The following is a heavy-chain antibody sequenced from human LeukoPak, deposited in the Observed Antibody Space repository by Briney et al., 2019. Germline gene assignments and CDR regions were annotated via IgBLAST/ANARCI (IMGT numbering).Heavy chain of an antibody. D-gene: IGHD2-21*02. CDR1: GFTFSSYS. J-gene: IGHJ6*02. CDR3: AREYCGGDCYSYYYYYGMDV. Sequence: GGSLRLSCAASGFTFSSYSMNWVRQAPGKGLEWVSSISSSSSYIYYADSVKGRFTISRDNAKNSLYLQMNSLRAEDTAVYYCAREYCGGDCYSYYYYYGMDVWGQGTTVTVSS. V-gene: IGHV3-21*01. CDR2: ISSSSSYI.